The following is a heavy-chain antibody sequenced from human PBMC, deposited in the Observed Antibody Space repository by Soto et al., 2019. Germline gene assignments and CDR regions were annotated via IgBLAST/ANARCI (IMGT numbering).Heavy chain of an antibody. CDR3: ARGVYGSGNYYTGPSAFDF. CDR2: TIPVFNTA. D-gene: IGHD3-10*01. J-gene: IGHJ3*01. Sequence: QVQLEQSGAEVKKPGSSVKVSCKASGGTLSDHGVAWLRQAPGQGLEWMGGTIPVFNTAKYAQKFQGRVTVTADKFTNIAYMELSSLRSEDTAFYFCARGVYGSGNYYTGPSAFDFWGQGTMVIVSS. V-gene: IGHV1-69*06. CDR1: GGTLSDHG.